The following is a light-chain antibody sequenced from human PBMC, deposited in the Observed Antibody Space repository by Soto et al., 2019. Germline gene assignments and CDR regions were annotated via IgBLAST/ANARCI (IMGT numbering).Light chain of an antibody. Sequence: DIRMTQSPSSVSGSVGDRVTITCRASQGISNWLAWYQQKPGNAPKLLIFAASSLQSGVPSRFSGRGSGTDFTLTISSLQPEDIATYYCQQANSFPFTFGQGTRLEIK. V-gene: IGKV1-12*02. CDR3: QQANSFPFT. J-gene: IGKJ5*01. CDR1: QGISNW. CDR2: AAS.